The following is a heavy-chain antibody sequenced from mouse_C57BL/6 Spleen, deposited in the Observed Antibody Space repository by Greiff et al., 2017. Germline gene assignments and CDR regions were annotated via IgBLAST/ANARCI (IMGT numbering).Heavy chain of an antibody. J-gene: IGHJ4*01. D-gene: IGHD4-1*01. Sequence: QVQLQQSGAELVRPGASVTLSCKASGYTFTDYEMHWVKQTPVHGLEWIGAIDPETGGTAYNQKFKGKAILTADKSSSTAYMELRSLTSEDAAVYYCTPLGRGAMDYWGQGTSVTVSS. CDR2: IDPETGGT. CDR1: GYTFTDYE. V-gene: IGHV1-15*01. CDR3: TPLGRGAMDY.